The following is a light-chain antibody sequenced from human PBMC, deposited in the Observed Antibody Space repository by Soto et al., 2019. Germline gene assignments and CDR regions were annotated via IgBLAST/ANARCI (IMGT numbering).Light chain of an antibody. CDR3: LLYYGGAVV. Sequence: QTVVTQEPSLTVSPGGTVTLTCASSTGAVTSGYYPNWFQQKPGQAPRPLIYSTNKRHSWTPARLTGSLLGGKAALTLSGVQPEDEAEYYCLLYYGGAVVFGGGTQLTV. J-gene: IGLJ2*01. CDR2: STN. V-gene: IGLV7-43*01. CDR1: TGAVTSGYY.